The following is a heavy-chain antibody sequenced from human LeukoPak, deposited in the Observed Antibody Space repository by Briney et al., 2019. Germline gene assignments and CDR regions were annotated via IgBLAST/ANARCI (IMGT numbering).Heavy chain of an antibody. Sequence: ASVKVSCKVSGYTLTELSMHWVRQAPGKGLEWMGGFDPEDGETIYAQKFQGRVTMTEDASTDTAYMELSSLRSEDTAVYYCATENWGEGNYYYMDVWGKGTTVTVSS. CDR1: GYTLTELS. CDR2: FDPEDGET. J-gene: IGHJ6*03. V-gene: IGHV1-24*01. CDR3: ATENWGEGNYYYMDV. D-gene: IGHD7-27*01.